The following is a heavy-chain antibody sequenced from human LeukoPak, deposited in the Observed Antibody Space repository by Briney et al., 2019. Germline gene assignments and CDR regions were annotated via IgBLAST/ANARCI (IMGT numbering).Heavy chain of an antibody. J-gene: IGHJ1*01. CDR1: GFTFSSYA. Sequence: GGSLRLSCAASGFTFSSYAMSWVRQAPGKGLEWVSAISGSGGSTYYADSVKGRFTISRDNSKNTLYLQMNSLRVEDTAVYYCTSWGDTTAEYFQRWGQGTLVTVSS. D-gene: IGHD2-21*02. V-gene: IGHV3-23*01. CDR2: ISGSGGST. CDR3: TSWGDTTAEYFQR.